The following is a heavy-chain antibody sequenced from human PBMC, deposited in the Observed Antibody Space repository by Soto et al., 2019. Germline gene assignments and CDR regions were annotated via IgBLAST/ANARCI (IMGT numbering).Heavy chain of an antibody. D-gene: IGHD6-6*01. Sequence: TSETLSLTCTVSGASISGSSYYWGWIRQAPGKGLEWIGNVYDSGTTYYNPSLKSRVTISVDTSNNQFSLKLSSVTAADTAVYYCARQPYRSVAAMVWGQGTHVTVSS. V-gene: IGHV4-39*01. CDR1: GASISGSSYY. J-gene: IGHJ4*02. CDR3: ARQPYRSVAAMV. CDR2: VYDSGTT.